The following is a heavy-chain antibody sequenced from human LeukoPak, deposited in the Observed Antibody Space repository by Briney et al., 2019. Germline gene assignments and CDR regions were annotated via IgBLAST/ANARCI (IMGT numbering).Heavy chain of an antibody. V-gene: IGHV3-30*18. J-gene: IGHJ4*02. Sequence: GGSLRLSCAASGFTFSSYGMHWVRQAPGKGLEWVALISYDGSDKYYADSVKGRFTISRDNSKNMLYLQMNSLRPEDTAVYYCAKRGAYSSTFYYFDNWGQGTLVTVSS. CDR1: GFTFSSYG. CDR2: ISYDGSDK. CDR3: AKRGAYSSTFYYFDN. D-gene: IGHD6-13*01.